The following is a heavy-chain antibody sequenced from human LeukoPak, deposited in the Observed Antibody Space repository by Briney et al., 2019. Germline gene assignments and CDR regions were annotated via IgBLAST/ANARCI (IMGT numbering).Heavy chain of an antibody. D-gene: IGHD6-19*01. Sequence: GASVKVSCKASGYTFTSYDINWVRQATGQGLEWMGWMNPNSGNTGYAQKFQGRVTMTRNTSISTAYMELSSLRSEDTAVYYCAREVAGRLYFDYWGQGTLVTVSS. CDR1: GYTFTSYD. CDR3: AREVAGRLYFDY. CDR2: MNPNSGNT. J-gene: IGHJ4*02. V-gene: IGHV1-8*01.